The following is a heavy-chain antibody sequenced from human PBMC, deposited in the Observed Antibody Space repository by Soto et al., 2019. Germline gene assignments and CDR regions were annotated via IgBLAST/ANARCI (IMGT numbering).Heavy chain of an antibody. CDR2: IIPMIGRT. D-gene: IGHD3-9*01. CDR1: GGTFNNYG. V-gene: IGHV1-69*01. CDR3: ASWDYDVLTGYSSDD. Sequence: QVQLVQSGAEVKKPGSSVKVSCKASGGTFNNYGMGWVRQAPGQGLEGMGGIIPMIGRTNYAQKFQGRLTLTADASRSTAYMELRSLRSDDTAVYYCASWDYDVLTGYSSDDWGQVTLVTVSS. J-gene: IGHJ4*02.